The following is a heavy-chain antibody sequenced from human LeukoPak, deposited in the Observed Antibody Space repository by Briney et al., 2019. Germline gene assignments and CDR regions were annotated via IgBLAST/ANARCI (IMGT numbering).Heavy chain of an antibody. CDR1: DGSFSGYY. Sequence: SETLSPTCAVYDGSFSGYYWSWIRQPPGKGLEWIGEINHSGRPNYNASLKSRVTISEDTSKNQFSLKLSSVTAADTAVYYCARGRSSSRWYPNPNFDYWGQGTLVTVSS. J-gene: IGHJ4*02. D-gene: IGHD6-19*01. CDR2: INHSGRP. CDR3: ARGRSSSRWYPNPNFDY. V-gene: IGHV4-34*01.